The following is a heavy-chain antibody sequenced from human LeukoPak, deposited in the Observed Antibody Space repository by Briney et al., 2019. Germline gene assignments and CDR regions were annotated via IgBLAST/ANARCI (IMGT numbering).Heavy chain of an antibody. CDR2: INHSGST. J-gene: IGHJ4*02. D-gene: IGHD2-21*02. Sequence: SETLSLTCAVYGGSFSGYYWSWIRQPPGKGLEWIGEINHSGSTNYNPSLKSRVTISVDTSKNQFSLKLSSVTAADTAVYYCAREGGDCIDYWGQGTLVTVSS. V-gene: IGHV4-34*01. CDR3: AREGGDCIDY. CDR1: GGSFSGYY.